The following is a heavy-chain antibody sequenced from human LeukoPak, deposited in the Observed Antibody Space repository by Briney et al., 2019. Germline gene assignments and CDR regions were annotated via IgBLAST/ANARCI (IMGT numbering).Heavy chain of an antibody. Sequence: ASVKVSCKASGGTFSSYAISWVRQAPGQGLEWMGGIIPIFGTANYAQKFQGRVTITADESTSTACMELSSLRSEDTAVYYCASYASRYSSSWYTTPFDYWGQGTLVTVSS. J-gene: IGHJ4*02. D-gene: IGHD6-13*01. CDR3: ASYASRYSSSWYTTPFDY. CDR2: IIPIFGTA. CDR1: GGTFSSYA. V-gene: IGHV1-69*13.